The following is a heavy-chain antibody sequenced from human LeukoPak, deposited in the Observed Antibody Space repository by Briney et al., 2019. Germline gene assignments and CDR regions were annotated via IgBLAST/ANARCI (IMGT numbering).Heavy chain of an antibody. Sequence: GRSLRLSCAASGFTFDDYAMHWVRQAPGKGLEWVSGFSWNSGSIGYADSVKGRFTISRDNAKNSLYLQMNSLRAEDTALYYCAKDLSDAHYDFWSGYFDYWGQGTLVTVSS. CDR2: FSWNSGSI. J-gene: IGHJ4*02. CDR1: GFTFDDYA. V-gene: IGHV3-9*01. D-gene: IGHD3-3*01. CDR3: AKDLSDAHYDFWSGYFDY.